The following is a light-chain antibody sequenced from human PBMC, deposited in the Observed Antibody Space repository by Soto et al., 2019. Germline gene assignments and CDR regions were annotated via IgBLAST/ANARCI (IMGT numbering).Light chain of an antibody. V-gene: IGLV1-47*01. CDR2: GNN. CDR1: SSNIGSNY. Sequence: QSVLTQPPSASGTPGPRVTISCSGSSSNIGSNYVYRYQQLPGTAPKLLIDGNNQRPSGVPDRFSGSKSGTSASLAISGLRSEDGADYYCAAWDDSLSALVFGGGTKLTVL. J-gene: IGLJ3*02. CDR3: AAWDDSLSALV.